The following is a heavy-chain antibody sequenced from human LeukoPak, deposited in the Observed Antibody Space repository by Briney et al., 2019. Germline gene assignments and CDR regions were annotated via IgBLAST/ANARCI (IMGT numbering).Heavy chain of an antibody. CDR3: AKVATWTYFDS. Sequence: GGSLRLSCAASQFTFTTYAMSWVRQAPGRGLEWVSSIGDSGVPTYYADSVKGRFTISRDNSQNTLYLQMNSLGADDTAVYYCAKVATWTYFDSWGQRTLVTVSS. V-gene: IGHV3-23*01. D-gene: IGHD3/OR15-3a*01. CDR2: IGDSGVPT. J-gene: IGHJ4*02. CDR1: QFTFTTYA.